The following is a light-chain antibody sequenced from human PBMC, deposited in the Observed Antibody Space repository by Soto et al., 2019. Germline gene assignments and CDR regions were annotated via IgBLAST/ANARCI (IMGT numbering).Light chain of an antibody. CDR2: GAS. CDR1: QSVSSSY. J-gene: IGKJ4*01. Sequence: EIVLTQSPGTLSLSPGERATLSCRASQSVSSSYLAWYQQRPGQAPRLLIYGASSRATGIPDRFSGSGSGTAFTLTISRLAPEDFAVYYCQHYGSSLPFGGGTKVEIK. V-gene: IGKV3-20*01. CDR3: QHYGSSLP.